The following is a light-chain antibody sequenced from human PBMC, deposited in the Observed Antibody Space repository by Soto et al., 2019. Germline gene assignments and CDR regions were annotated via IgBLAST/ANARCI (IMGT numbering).Light chain of an antibody. V-gene: IGLV1-47*01. CDR2: RNN. J-gene: IGLJ1*01. Sequence: SSNIGSNYVYSYQQLPGTAPKLLIYRNNQRPSGVPDRFSGSKSGTSASLAISGLRSEDEADYYCPAWDASPTANYVFGTGTRVT. CDR1: SSNIGSNY. CDR3: PAWDASPTANYV.